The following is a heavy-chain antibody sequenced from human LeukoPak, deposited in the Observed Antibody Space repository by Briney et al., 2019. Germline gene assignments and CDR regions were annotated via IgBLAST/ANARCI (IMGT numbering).Heavy chain of an antibody. V-gene: IGHV1-46*01. J-gene: IGHJ4*02. CDR2: INPSGGST. CDR3: ARTYYYDSSGYYESLSFDY. Sequence: ASVKVSCKASGYTFTSYYMHWVRQAPGQGLEWMGIINPSGGSTSYAQKFQGRVTMTRNTSISTAYMELSSLRSEDTAVYYCARTYYYDSSGYYESLSFDYWGQGTLVTVSS. CDR1: GYTFTSYY. D-gene: IGHD3-22*01.